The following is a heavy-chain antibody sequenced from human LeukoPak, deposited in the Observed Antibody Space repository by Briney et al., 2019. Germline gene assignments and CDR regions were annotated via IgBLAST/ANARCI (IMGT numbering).Heavy chain of an antibody. CDR1: GFTFDDYA. Sequence: GGSLRLSCAASGFTFDDYAMHGFRQAPGRGLVGVSGISWYSGSIGYADSVKCRFNISRDNAKNSLYLQMNSLRAEDTALYYCGKELRVPDCSGGSCYSAALDYWGQGTLVTVSS. CDR2: ISWYSGSI. J-gene: IGHJ4*02. V-gene: IGHV3-9*01. D-gene: IGHD2-15*01. CDR3: GKELRVPDCSGGSCYSAALDY.